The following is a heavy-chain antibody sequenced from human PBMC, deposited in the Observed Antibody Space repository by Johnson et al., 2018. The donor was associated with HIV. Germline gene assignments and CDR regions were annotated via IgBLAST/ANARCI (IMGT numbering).Heavy chain of an antibody. V-gene: IGHV3-30*03. Sequence: QMQLVESGGGVVRPGGSLRLSCAASGFTFDDYGMSWVRQAPGKGLEWVAVISYDGSNKYYADSVKGRFTISRDNSKNTLYLQMNSLRAEDTAVYYCARVSSGGAFDIWGQGTMVTVSS. CDR3: ARVSSGGAFDI. CDR1: GFTFDDYG. D-gene: IGHD3-22*01. CDR2: ISYDGSNK. J-gene: IGHJ3*02.